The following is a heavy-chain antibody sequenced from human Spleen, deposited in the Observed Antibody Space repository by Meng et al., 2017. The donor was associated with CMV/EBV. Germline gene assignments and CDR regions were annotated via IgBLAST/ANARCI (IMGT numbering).Heavy chain of an antibody. J-gene: IGHJ4*02. V-gene: IGHV3-30*01. CDR2: MSYDGSNE. CDR3: VRGYNSFDS. D-gene: IGHD1-1*01. Sequence: GESLKISCAASGFTFSNYAMHWVRQAPGKGLQWVAVMSYDGSNEFYGDSLKGRFTISRDNSKNTLHLQMNSLRPEDTAVYYCVRGYNSFDSWGQGTLVTVSS. CDR1: GFTFSNYA.